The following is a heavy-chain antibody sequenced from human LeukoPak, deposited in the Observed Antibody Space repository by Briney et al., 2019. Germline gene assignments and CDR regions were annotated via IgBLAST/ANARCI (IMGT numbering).Heavy chain of an antibody. CDR1: GYTFTSYD. Sequence: ASVTVSCKASGYTFTSYDINWVRQATGQGLEWMGWMNPNSGNTGYAQKFQGRVTMTRNTSISTAYMELSSLRSEDTAVYYCARDHDYGVYWGFSYGMDVWGQGTTVTVSS. V-gene: IGHV1-8*01. D-gene: IGHD4-17*01. J-gene: IGHJ6*02. CDR3: ARDHDYGVYWGFSYGMDV. CDR2: MNPNSGNT.